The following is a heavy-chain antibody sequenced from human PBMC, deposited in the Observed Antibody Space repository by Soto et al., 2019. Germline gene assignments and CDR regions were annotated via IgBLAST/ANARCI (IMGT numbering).Heavy chain of an antibody. CDR3: ARTYYAFDI. J-gene: IGHJ3*02. D-gene: IGHD1-26*01. V-gene: IGHV1-46*01. Sequence: ASVKVSCKASGYTFTSYAMNWVRQAPGQRLEWMGIINPWGGSTSYAQKFQGRVTMTRDTSTSTVYMELSSLRSEDTAVYYCARTYYAFDIWGQGTMVTVSS. CDR2: INPWGGST. CDR1: GYTFTSYA.